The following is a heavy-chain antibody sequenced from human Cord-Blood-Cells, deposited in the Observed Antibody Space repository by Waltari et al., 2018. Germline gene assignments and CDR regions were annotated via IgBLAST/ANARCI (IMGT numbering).Heavy chain of an antibody. CDR2: ISGSGGST. CDR3: AKDLSGCSSTSCYSAFDI. V-gene: IGHV3-23*01. CDR1: GSTFRTFA. Sequence: ERQLLESGGGLVQPVGSLRLSCADSGSTFRTFAMGWVPQAPGKGLEWVSAISGSGGSTYYADSVKGRFTISRDNSKNTLYLQMNSLRAEDTAVYYCAKDLSGCSSTSCYSAFDIWGQGTMVTVSS. D-gene: IGHD2-2*01. J-gene: IGHJ3*02.